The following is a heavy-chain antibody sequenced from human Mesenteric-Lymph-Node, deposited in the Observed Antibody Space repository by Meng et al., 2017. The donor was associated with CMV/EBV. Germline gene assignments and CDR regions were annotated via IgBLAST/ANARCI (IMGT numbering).Heavy chain of an antibody. CDR1: GFTFSDAW. D-gene: IGHD3-16*01. V-gene: IGHV3-15*01. J-gene: IGHJ4*02. Sequence: ETLSLTCAASGFTFSDAWMSWVRQAPGKGLEWVGRIKSKTDGGTTDYAAPVKGRFTISRDDSKNTLYLQMNSLKTEDTAVYYCTTSDIMATGYWGQGTLVTVSS. CDR2: IKSKTDGGTT. CDR3: TTSDIMATGY.